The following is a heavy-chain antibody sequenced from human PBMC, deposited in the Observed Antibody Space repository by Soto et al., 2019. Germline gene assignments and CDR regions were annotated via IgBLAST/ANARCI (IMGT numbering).Heavy chain of an antibody. CDR1: GGSISSSNYY. CDR3: ASTHYDYVWGSYRTDY. Sequence: QLQLQESGPGLVKPSETLSLTCTVSGGSISSSNYYWGWVRQPPGKGLEWIGGIYYGGRTYYNPSLKSRVTISVDTSKNQFSLKLSSVTAADTAVYYCASTHYDYVWGSYRTDYWGQGTLVTVSS. CDR2: IYYGGRT. V-gene: IGHV4-39*01. J-gene: IGHJ4*02. D-gene: IGHD3-16*01.